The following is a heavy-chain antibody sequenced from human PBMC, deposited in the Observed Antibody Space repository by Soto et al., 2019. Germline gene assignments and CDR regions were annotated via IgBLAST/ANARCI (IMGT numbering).Heavy chain of an antibody. CDR3: AKDLRAAAGNYDILTCYLKNDASHI. CDR2: ISGSGGST. Sequence: EVQLLESGGGLVQPGGSLRLSCAASGFTFSSYAMSWVRQAPGKGLEWVSAISGSGGSTYYSDSVKGRFTISRDNSKNTLDLQMTSLRTEDTAVYYCAKDLRAAAGNYDILTCYLKNDASHILVQGTMVTVSS. J-gene: IGHJ3*02. D-gene: IGHD3-9*01. V-gene: IGHV3-23*01. CDR1: GFTFSSYA.